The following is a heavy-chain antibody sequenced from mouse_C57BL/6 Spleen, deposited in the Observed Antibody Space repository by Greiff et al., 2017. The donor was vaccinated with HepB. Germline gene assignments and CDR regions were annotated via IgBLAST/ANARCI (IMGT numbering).Heavy chain of an antibody. J-gene: IGHJ3*01. CDR3: TRVLIYYDSAWFAY. Sequence: QVQLQQSGAELVRPGASVTLSCKASGYTFTDYEMHWVKQTPVHGLEWIGAIDPETGGTAYNQKFKGKAILTADKSSSTAYMELRSLTSEDSAVYYCTRVLIYYDSAWFAYWGQGTLVTVSA. CDR2: IDPETGGT. D-gene: IGHD2-4*01. V-gene: IGHV1-15*01. CDR1: GYTFTDYE.